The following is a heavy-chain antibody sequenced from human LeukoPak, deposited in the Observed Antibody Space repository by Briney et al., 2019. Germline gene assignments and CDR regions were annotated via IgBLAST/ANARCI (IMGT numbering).Heavy chain of an antibody. CDR1: GFTFSSYA. Sequence: PGGSLRLSCAASGFTFSSYAMSWVRQAPGKGLEWVSSISGSGGSTYYADSVRGRFTVSRDNSRNTLALQMNSLRAEDTAVYYCAGSPTADAAFDIWGQGTMVTVSS. CDR3: AGSPTADAAFDI. V-gene: IGHV3-23*01. D-gene: IGHD4-17*01. J-gene: IGHJ3*02. CDR2: ISGSGGST.